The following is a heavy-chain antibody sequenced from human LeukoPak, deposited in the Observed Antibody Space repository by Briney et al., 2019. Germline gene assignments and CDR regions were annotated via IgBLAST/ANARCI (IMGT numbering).Heavy chain of an antibody. J-gene: IGHJ3*02. D-gene: IGHD4-17*01. CDR2: INHSGST. CDR1: GGSFSGYY. Sequence: PSETLSLTCAVYGGSFSGYYWSWIRQPPGKGLEWIGEINHSGSTNYNPSLKSRVTISVDTSKNQFSLKLSSVTAADTAVYYCARALRTTVTTGLRRGAFDIWGQGTMVTVSS. CDR3: ARALRTTVTTGLRRGAFDI. V-gene: IGHV4-34*01.